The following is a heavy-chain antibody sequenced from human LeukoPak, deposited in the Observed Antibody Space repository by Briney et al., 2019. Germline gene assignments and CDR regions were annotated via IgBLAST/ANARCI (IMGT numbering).Heavy chain of an antibody. D-gene: IGHD6-19*01. Sequence: GGSVRLSCAASGFTFSSYEMNWVRQAPGKGLEWVAFIRYDGTNKYSADSVKGRFTISRDNSKNTLYLQMNSLRAEDTAVYYCAKDQWAVAGIHDAFDIWGQGTMVTVSS. CDR2: IRYDGTNK. CDR1: GFTFSSYE. CDR3: AKDQWAVAGIHDAFDI. V-gene: IGHV3-30*02. J-gene: IGHJ3*02.